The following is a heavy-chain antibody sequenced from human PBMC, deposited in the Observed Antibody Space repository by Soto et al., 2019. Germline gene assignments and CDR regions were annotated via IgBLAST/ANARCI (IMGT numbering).Heavy chain of an antibody. CDR1: GYSFATFW. D-gene: IGHD3-16*01. CDR2: IYPGDSDT. J-gene: IGHJ6*02. V-gene: IGHV5-51*01. Sequence: PXESLKISCKGSGYSFATFWIGWVRQMPGKGLEWMGVIYPGDSDTRYSPSFQGQVTISADRSISTAYLQWSSLKASDTAIYYCARSGRNAYYNMDVWGQGTTVTVSS. CDR3: ARSGRNAYYNMDV.